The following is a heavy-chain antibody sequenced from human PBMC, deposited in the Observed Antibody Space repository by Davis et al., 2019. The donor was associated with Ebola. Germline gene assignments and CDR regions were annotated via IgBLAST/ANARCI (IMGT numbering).Heavy chain of an antibody. V-gene: IGHV3-30*19. CDR3: ARDSWDSSGYFAY. CDR1: GFTFSSYT. J-gene: IGHJ4*01. Sequence: PGGSLRLSCAASGFTFSSYTMHWVRQAPGKGLEWVAGLSYEGSSKYYADSVKGRFTISRDNSRNTLYLQMNSLRPEDTAMYFCARDSWDSSGYFAYWGHGVLVTVSS. CDR2: LSYEGSSK. D-gene: IGHD3-22*01.